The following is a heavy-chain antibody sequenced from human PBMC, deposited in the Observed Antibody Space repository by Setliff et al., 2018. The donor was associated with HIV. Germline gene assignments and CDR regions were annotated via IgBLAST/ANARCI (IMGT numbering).Heavy chain of an antibody. V-gene: IGHV3-49*04. CDR2: VRYETYGGTS. CDR1: GSTFVDYA. D-gene: IGHD3-9*01. J-gene: IGHJ4*02. Sequence: GGSLRLSCSPSGSTFVDYAVTWVRQAPGKGLEWIGFVRYETYGGTSHYAASVEGRFTISRDDSRNIAYLQMNSLQSEDTAVYYCSTIRHRYYDILTGYLDYWGQGTLVTVSS. CDR3: STIRHRYYDILTGYLDY.